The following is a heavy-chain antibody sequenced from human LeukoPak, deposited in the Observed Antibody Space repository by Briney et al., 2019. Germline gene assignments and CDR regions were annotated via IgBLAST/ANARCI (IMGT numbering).Heavy chain of an antibody. D-gene: IGHD3-3*01. CDR3: ARSITTSPSHYYYMDV. V-gene: IGHV1-18*01. Sequence: GASVKVSCKASGYTFTSYGISWVRQAPGQGLEWMGWISAYNGNTNYAQKLQGRVTMTTDTSTSTAYMELSSLRSEDTAVYYCARSITTSPSHYYYMDVWGKGTTVTVSS. CDR2: ISAYNGNT. CDR1: GYTFTSYG. J-gene: IGHJ6*03.